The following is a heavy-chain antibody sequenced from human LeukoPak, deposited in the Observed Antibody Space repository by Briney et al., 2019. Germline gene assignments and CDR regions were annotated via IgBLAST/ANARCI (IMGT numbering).Heavy chain of an antibody. CDR1: GFKFSEYS. CDR2: ISLSSGSI. D-gene: IGHD3-10*01. CDR3: ARHHPYYGSANYWYFDL. V-gene: IGHV3-48*01. J-gene: IGHJ2*01. Sequence: GGSMRLSCEGSGFKFSEYSMNWVRQAPGKGLEWISYISLSSGSIYYADSVKGRFTISRDNAKNSLYLQMTSLRVEGTGFYYCARHHPYYGSANYWYFDLWGRGTLVTVSS.